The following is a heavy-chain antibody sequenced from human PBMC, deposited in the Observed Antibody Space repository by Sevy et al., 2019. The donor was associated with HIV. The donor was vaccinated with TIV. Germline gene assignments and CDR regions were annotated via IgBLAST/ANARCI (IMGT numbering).Heavy chain of an antibody. V-gene: IGHV3-30*02. CDR1: GFIFSSFG. Sequence: GGSLRLSCAASGFIFSSFGMHWVRQAPGKGLEWVAFIHYKGSDKYYADAVKGRSTISRDNSKNTVYLQMSSLRAEDTAVYYCAKDYSTGWYGYYYGMDVRGQGTTVTVSS. J-gene: IGHJ6*02. D-gene: IGHD6-19*01. CDR2: IHYKGSDK. CDR3: AKDYSTGWYGYYYGMDV.